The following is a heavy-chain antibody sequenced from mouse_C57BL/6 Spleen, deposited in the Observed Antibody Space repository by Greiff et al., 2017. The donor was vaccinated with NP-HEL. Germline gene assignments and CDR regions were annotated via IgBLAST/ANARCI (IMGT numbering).Heavy chain of an antibody. J-gene: IGHJ4*01. CDR3: AQGGVLDAMDY. D-gene: IGHD1-1*02. CDR1: GYTFTSYG. Sequence: QVQLKESGAELARPGASVKLSCKASGYTFTSYGISWVKQRTGQGLEWIGEIYPRSGNTYYNEKFKGKATLTADKSSSTAYMELRSLTSEDSAVYFCAQGGVLDAMDYWGQGTSVTVSS. V-gene: IGHV1-81*01. CDR2: IYPRSGNT.